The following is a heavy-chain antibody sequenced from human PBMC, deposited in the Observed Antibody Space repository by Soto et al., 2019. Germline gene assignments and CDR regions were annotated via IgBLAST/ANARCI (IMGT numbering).Heavy chain of an antibody. CDR2: MNSNSGNT. V-gene: IGHV1-8*01. CDR3: ARNYDFYSDFDY. J-gene: IGHJ4*02. CDR1: GYTFTSYD. Sequence: EASVKVSCKASGYTFTSYDINWVRQATGQGLEWMGWMNSNSGNTGYAQKFQGRVTMTRNTSISTAYMELSSLRSEDTAVYYCARNYDFYSDFDYWGQGTLVTVSS. D-gene: IGHD3-3*01.